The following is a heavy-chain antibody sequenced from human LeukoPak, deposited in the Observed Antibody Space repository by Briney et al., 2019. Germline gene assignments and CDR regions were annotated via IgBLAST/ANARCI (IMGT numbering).Heavy chain of an antibody. D-gene: IGHD4-17*01. CDR2: ISSSSNYI. J-gene: IGHJ3*02. CDR1: GFTFYTYS. V-gene: IGHV3-21*01. CDR3: ARDRIIYGDYGDAFDI. Sequence: GGSLTLSCAASGFTFYTYSMKWVRQAPGEGLEWFSSISSSSNYIYYADSVKGRFTISRNNAKNSLYLQMNSLRAEDTAVYYCARDRIIYGDYGDAFDIWGQGTMVTVSS.